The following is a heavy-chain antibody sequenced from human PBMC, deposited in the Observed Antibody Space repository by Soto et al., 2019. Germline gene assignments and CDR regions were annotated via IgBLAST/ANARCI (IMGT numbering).Heavy chain of an antibody. J-gene: IGHJ4*02. CDR3: AKVDAYSYRTDH. Sequence: GSLRLSCAASGFTFSNSAMTWFRQALGKGPEWVSSIGRTNNTHYADSVKGRFAISRDNSQNTLYLQMNSLTAEDTAVYFCAKVDAYSYRTDHWGQGTLVTVSS. CDR1: GFTFSNSA. V-gene: IGHV3-23*01. CDR2: IGRTNNT. D-gene: IGHD3-16*02.